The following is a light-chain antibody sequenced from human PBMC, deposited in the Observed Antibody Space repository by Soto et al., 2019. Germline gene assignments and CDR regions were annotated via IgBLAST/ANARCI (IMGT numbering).Light chain of an antibody. V-gene: IGLV3-9*01. CDR1: NIGSKN. CDR2: RDS. J-gene: IGLJ2*01. CDR3: QVWDSSTVV. Sequence: SYELAQPLSVSVALGQPARITCGGNNIGSKNVHWYQQKPGQAPVLVIYRDSSRPSGIPERFSGSSSGNTATLTISRAQAGDEADYYCQVWDSSTVVFGGGTQLTVL.